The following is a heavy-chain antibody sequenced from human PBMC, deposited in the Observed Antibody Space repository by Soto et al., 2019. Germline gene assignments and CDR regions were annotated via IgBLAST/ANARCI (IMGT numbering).Heavy chain of an antibody. Sequence: EVQVLESGGGLVQPGGSLRLSCAASGFTFNIYAMSWVRQAPGKGLEWVSDISGSGGSTYYADSVKGRFTISRDNSKNTLYVQMNSLSAADTAVYYCAKRPLPEGLQGAPGAFDIWGQGTMVTVSS. CDR2: ISGSGGST. CDR1: GFTFNIYA. V-gene: IGHV3-23*01. J-gene: IGHJ3*02. CDR3: AKRPLPEGLQGAPGAFDI.